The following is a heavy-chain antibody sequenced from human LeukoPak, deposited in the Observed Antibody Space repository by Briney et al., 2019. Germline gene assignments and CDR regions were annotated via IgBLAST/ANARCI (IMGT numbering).Heavy chain of an antibody. CDR3: TNARSGRYYFDF. CDR2: FSDSTGNT. D-gene: IGHD3-10*01. Sequence: GGSLRLSCAASGFTFGGYSMTWVRQAPGKGLEWVSTFSDSTGNTYYADSVKGRFTISRDTSKNTLYLQMNSLRAEDTALYYCTNARSGRYYFDFWGQGTLVIVSS. CDR1: GFTFGGYS. J-gene: IGHJ4*02. V-gene: IGHV3-23*01.